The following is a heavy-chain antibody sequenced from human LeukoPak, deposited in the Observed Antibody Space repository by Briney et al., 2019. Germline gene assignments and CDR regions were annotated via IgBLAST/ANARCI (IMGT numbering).Heavy chain of an antibody. Sequence: PGGSLRLSCAASGFTFSSYAMSWVRQAPGKGLEWVSAISGSGGSTYYADSVKGRFTISRDNSKNTLYLQMNSLRAEDKAVYYCAEDFVGALDYWGQGTLVTVSS. V-gene: IGHV3-23*01. CDR1: GFTFSSYA. J-gene: IGHJ4*02. CDR2: ISGSGGST. D-gene: IGHD1-26*01. CDR3: AEDFVGALDY.